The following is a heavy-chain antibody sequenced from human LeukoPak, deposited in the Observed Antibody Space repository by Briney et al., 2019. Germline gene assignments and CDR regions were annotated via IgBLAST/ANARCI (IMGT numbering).Heavy chain of an antibody. CDR2: IYTSGST. V-gene: IGHV4-4*07. CDR1: GGSISSYY. Sequence: PSETLSLTCTVSGGSISSYYWSWIRQPAGKGLEWIGRIYTSGSTNYNPSLKSRVTMSVDTSKNQSSLKLSSVTAADTAVYYCARDHSSSWYLDAFDIWGQGTMVTVSS. D-gene: IGHD6-13*01. CDR3: ARDHSSSWYLDAFDI. J-gene: IGHJ3*02.